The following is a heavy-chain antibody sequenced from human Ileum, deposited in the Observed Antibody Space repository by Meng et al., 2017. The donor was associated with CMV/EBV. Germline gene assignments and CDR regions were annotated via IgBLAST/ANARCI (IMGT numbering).Heavy chain of an antibody. CDR2: VRHDGENK. CDR1: GFTFSSYG. J-gene: IGHJ4*02. CDR3: AKDPYSTSWYYFDC. Sequence: GGSLRLSCEASGFTFSSYGMHWVRQAPGKGLEWVAFVRHDGENKYYADSVKGRFTISRDNSKNTLYLQMNSLRAEDTAVYYCAKDPYSTSWYYFDCWGQGTLVTVSS. V-gene: IGHV3-30*02. D-gene: IGHD6-13*01.